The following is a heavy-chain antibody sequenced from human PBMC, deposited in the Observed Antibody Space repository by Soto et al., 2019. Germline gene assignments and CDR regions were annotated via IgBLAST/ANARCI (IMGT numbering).Heavy chain of an antibody. CDR1: GFTFSSYS. D-gene: IGHD6-13*01. Sequence: PGGSLRLSCAASGFTFSSYSMNWVRQAPGKGLEWVSSISSSSSYIYYADSVKGRFTISRDNAKNSLYLQMNSLRAEDAAVYYCARGLGSPGWFDPWGQGTLVTVSS. CDR2: ISSSSSYI. V-gene: IGHV3-21*01. CDR3: ARGLGSPGWFDP. J-gene: IGHJ5*02.